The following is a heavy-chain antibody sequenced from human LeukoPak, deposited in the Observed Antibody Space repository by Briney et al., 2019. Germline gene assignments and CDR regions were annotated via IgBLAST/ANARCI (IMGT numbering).Heavy chain of an antibody. CDR3: ARGLWDSHY. Sequence: SETLSLTCAVYGGSFSGYYWSWIRQPPGKGLEWIGEINHSGSTNYNPSLKSRVTISVDTSKNQFSLKLSSVTAADTAVFYCARGLWDSHYWGQGTLVTVSS. V-gene: IGHV4-34*01. CDR1: GGSFSGYY. CDR2: INHSGST. J-gene: IGHJ4*02. D-gene: IGHD1-26*01.